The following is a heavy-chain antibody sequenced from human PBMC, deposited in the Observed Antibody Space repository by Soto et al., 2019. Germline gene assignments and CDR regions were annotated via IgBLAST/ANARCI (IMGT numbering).Heavy chain of an antibody. J-gene: IGHJ4*02. V-gene: IGHV4-34*01. CDR3: ATMYSSGWYRNKHHVFH. D-gene: IGHD6-19*01. CDR1: GGSFSGYY. CDR2: INHSGST. Sequence: SETLSLTCAVYGGSFSGYYWSWIRQPPGKGLEWIGEINHSGSTNYNPSLKSRVTISVDTSKNQFSLKLSSVTAADTAVYYCATMYSSGWYRNKHHVFHWGQGTLVTVSS.